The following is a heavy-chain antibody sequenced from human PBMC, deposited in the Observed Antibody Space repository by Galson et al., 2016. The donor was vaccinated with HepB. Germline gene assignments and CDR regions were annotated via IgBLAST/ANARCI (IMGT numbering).Heavy chain of an antibody. CDR2: ILYSGTT. CDR1: GGAISTSSFY. D-gene: IGHD4/OR15-4a*01. CDR3: ARDLKPSVLAGVWLDP. V-gene: IGHV4-39*07. J-gene: IGHJ5*02. Sequence: ETLSLTCTVSGGAISTSSFYWGWIRQPPGKGLEWIGNILYSGTTYNNPSHKSRVTMSVLMSRSQVSLRLTSVTAADTAVYYSARDLKPSVLAGVWLDPWGTGTLVTVSS.